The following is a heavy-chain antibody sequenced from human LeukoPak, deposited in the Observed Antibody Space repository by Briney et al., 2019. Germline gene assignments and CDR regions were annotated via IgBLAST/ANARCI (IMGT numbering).Heavy chain of an antibody. V-gene: IGHV4-4*07. CDR2: IYITGST. CDR3: ARDSGTTGEVKFDP. CDR1: GGSITSYY. J-gene: IGHJ5*02. Sequence: SSETLSLTCTVSGGSITSYYWSWIRQSAGKGLEWIGRIYITGSTTCNPSLKSRVTMSLDTSKNQLSLKLSSVTAADTAVYYCARDSGTTGEVKFDPWGQGTLVTVSS. D-gene: IGHD3-10*01.